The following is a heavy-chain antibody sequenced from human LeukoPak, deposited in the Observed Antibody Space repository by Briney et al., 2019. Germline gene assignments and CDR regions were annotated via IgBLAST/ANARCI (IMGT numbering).Heavy chain of an antibody. Sequence: SETLSLTCTVSGGYIGSYYWNWIRQPPGKGLEWIGYIYYSGITNYNPSLKSRVTISVDTSKNQFSLKLSSVTAADTAVYYCARSPTYYCDSGGYSLWYFDLWGRGTLVTVSS. J-gene: IGHJ2*01. V-gene: IGHV4-59*01. CDR3: ARSPTYYCDSGGYSLWYFDL. CDR1: GGYIGSYY. CDR2: IYYSGIT. D-gene: IGHD3-22*01.